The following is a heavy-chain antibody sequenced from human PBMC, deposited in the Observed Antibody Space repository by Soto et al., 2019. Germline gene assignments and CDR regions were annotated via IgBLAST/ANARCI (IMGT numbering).Heavy chain of an antibody. CDR2: IYYSGST. D-gene: IGHD3-3*01. Sequence: SETLSLTCTVSGGSISSYYWSWIRQPPGKGLEWIGFIYYSGSTNYNPSLKSRVTISVDTSKNQFSLKLSSVTAADTAVYYCASSYDFWSGYYPTYYYMDVWGKGTTVTVSS. J-gene: IGHJ6*03. V-gene: IGHV4-59*08. CDR3: ASSYDFWSGYYPTYYYMDV. CDR1: GGSISSYY.